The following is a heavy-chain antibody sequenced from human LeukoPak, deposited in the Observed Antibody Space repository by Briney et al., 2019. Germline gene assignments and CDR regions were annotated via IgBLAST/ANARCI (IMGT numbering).Heavy chain of an antibody. D-gene: IGHD3-16*01. CDR1: GGSISGHY. V-gene: IGHV4-59*11. Sequence: PSETLSLTCSVPGGSISGHYWTWIRQPPGKGLEWIGQIHYTGKPDYNPSLKSRITISVDISKNQVSLQVSSVTAADSAIYYCARFGVDYDMDVWGHGTTVTVFS. J-gene: IGHJ6*02. CDR2: IHYTGKP. CDR3: ARFGVDYDMDV.